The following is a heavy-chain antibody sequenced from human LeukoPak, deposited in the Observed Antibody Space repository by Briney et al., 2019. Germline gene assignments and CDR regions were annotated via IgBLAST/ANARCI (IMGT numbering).Heavy chain of an antibody. J-gene: IGHJ4*02. Sequence: GGSLRLSCGASGLTVSSYGISWVRQAPGKGLEWVSTIIGSAVNTYYADSVKGRFTISRDDSKNTVYLQMNSLRAEDTAVYSCAKYTSGTSYRGLDQWGQGTLVTVSS. CDR1: GLTVSSYG. D-gene: IGHD3-10*01. CDR3: AKYTSGTSYRGLDQ. V-gene: IGHV3-23*01. CDR2: IIGSAVNT.